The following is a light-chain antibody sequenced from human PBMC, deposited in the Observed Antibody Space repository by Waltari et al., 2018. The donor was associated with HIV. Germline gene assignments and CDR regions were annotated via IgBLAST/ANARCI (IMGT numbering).Light chain of an antibody. J-gene: IGKJ1*01. Sequence: EIVMTQSPGTLSVSPGESAILSCRASQNITDNLAWYQHKAGQDPRLLIYGPSTRASGVPARFSGGGSGTNFTLTVSGLQIEDFAFYYCQHYHDWPRTFGQGTRVEI. CDR1: QNITDN. CDR2: GPS. CDR3: QHYHDWPRT. V-gene: IGKV3-15*01.